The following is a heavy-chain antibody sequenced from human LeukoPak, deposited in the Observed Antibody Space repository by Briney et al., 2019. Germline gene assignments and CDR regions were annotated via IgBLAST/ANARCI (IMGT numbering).Heavy chain of an antibody. D-gene: IGHD6-25*01. CDR3: AKGSASGRPYYFDY. CDR2: ITSSGGST. J-gene: IGHJ4*02. CDR1: GFTFSSYA. V-gene: IGHV3-23*01. Sequence: GGSLRLSCAASGFTFSSYAMSWVRQAPGKGLEGVSGITSSGGSTYHADSVKGRFTISRDNSKNTLFLQMSSLRAEDSAIFYCAKGSASGRPYYFDYWGQGILVTVSS.